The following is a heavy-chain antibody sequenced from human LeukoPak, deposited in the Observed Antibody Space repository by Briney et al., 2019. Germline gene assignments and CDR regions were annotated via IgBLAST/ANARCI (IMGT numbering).Heavy chain of an antibody. CDR2: IYYSGTT. CDR3: ARSSDFWSGYYPFDY. D-gene: IGHD3-3*01. J-gene: IGHJ4*02. V-gene: IGHV4-39*01. Sequence: SETLSLTCTASGGSISSSSYYGCWIRQPPGKGLEWIGSIYYSGTTYYNPSLKSRVTISVDTSKNQFSLKLSSMTAADTAVYYCARSSDFWSGYYPFDYWGQGTLVTVSS. CDR1: GGSISSSSYY.